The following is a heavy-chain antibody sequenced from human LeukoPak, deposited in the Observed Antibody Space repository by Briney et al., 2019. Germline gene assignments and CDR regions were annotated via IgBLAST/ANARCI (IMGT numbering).Heavy chain of an antibody. CDR3: AKYAITNDAFDI. D-gene: IGHD3-10*01. CDR2: ISGSGGST. V-gene: IGHV3-23*01. CDR1: GFTFSRYA. Sequence: GSLRLSCAASGFTFSRYAMRWVRPAPGKGLGWVSAISGSGGSTYYADSVKGRFTISRDNSKNTLYLQMNSLRAEDTAVYYCAKYAITNDAFDIWGQGTMVTVSS. J-gene: IGHJ3*02.